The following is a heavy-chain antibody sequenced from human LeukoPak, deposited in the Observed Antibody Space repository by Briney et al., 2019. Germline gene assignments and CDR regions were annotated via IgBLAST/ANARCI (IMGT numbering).Heavy chain of an antibody. CDR1: GFTFSGSA. J-gene: IGHJ4*02. D-gene: IGHD6-6*01. CDR3: AKGVAARPFLNYFDY. V-gene: IGHV3-73*01. Sequence: TGGSLRLSCAASGFTFSGSAMHWVRQASGKGLEWVGRIRSKANSYATAYAASVKGRFTVSRDDSKNTAYLQMNSLKTEDTAVYYCAKGVAARPFLNYFDYWGQGTLVTVSS. CDR2: IRSKANSYAT.